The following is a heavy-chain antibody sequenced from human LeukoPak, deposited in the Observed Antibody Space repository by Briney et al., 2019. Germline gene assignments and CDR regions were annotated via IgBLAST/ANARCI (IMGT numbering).Heavy chain of an antibody. D-gene: IGHD1-26*01. CDR3: ARRYNGSYLDLNWFDP. CDR2: IYPGDSDT. CDR1: GYSFTSYW. Sequence: GESLKISCKGSGYSFTSYWIGWVRQMPGKGLEWMGIIYPGDSDTRYSPSSQGQVTISADKSISTAYLQWSSLKASDTAMYYCARRYNGSYLDLNWFDPWGQGTLVSVSS. V-gene: IGHV5-51*01. J-gene: IGHJ5*02.